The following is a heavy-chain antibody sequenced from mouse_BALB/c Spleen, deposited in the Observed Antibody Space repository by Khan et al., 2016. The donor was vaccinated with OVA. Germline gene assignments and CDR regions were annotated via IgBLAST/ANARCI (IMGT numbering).Heavy chain of an antibody. Sequence: EVELVESGGDLVKPGGSLKLSCAASGFAFSSYDMSWVRQTPEKRLDWVAYISSGGGSVHFSDTVKGRFPISSDNAKNTLYLQMGSLKSEDTAMYYCTRRQATMRTTSCYCDVWGAGTTVTGSS. D-gene: IGHD2-4*01. CDR1: GFAFSSYD. CDR2: ISSGGGSV. J-gene: IGHJ1*01. CDR3: TRRQATMRTTSCYCDV. V-gene: IGHV5-12-1*01.